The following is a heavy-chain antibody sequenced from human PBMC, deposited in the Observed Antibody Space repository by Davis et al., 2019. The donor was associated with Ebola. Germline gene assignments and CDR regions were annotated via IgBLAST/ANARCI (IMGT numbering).Heavy chain of an antibody. D-gene: IGHD4-17*01. Sequence: GGSLRLSCAASGFTFSSYEMNWVRQAPGKGLEWVSYISSSGSTIYYADSVKGRFTISRDNAKNSLYLQMNSLRVEDTAVYYCARVYGDYYYCGMDVWGQGTTVTVSS. J-gene: IGHJ6*02. V-gene: IGHV3-48*03. CDR3: ARVYGDYYYCGMDV. CDR1: GFTFSSYE. CDR2: ISSSGSTI.